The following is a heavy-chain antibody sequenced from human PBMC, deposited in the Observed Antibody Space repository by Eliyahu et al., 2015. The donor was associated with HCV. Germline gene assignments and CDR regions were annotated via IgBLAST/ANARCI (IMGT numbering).Heavy chain of an antibody. CDR1: GFTFSSYG. V-gene: IGHV3-30*18. Sequence: QVQLVESGGGVVQPGRSLRLSCAASGFTFSSYGMHWVRQAPGKGLEWVAVISYDGSNKYYADSVKGRFTISRDNSKNTLYLQMNSLRAEDTAVYYCAKDRVDYDFWSGAPYFDYWGQGTLVTVSS. D-gene: IGHD3-3*01. J-gene: IGHJ4*02. CDR2: ISYDGSNK. CDR3: AKDRVDYDFWSGAPYFDY.